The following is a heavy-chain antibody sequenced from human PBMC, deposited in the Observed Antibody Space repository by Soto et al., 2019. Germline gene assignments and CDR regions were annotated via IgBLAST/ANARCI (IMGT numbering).Heavy chain of an antibody. J-gene: IGHJ4*03. Sequence: QVQLVESGGGLVQPGRSLRLSCAASGFTFSSYGMHWVRQAPGKGLDWVAVIWFDGSNKYYSDSVKGRFTIFRDNSKQTLYLQMHSLRAEDTDVYYCAAAINLSPKNLYYGRIDFWGQGTMVTVSS. CDR1: GFTFSSYG. V-gene: IGHV3-33*03. D-gene: IGHD1-26*01. CDR3: AAAINLSPKNLYYGRIDF. CDR2: IWFDGSNK.